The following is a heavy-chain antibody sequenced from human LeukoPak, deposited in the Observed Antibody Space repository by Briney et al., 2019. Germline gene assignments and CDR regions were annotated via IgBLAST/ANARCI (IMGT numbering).Heavy chain of an antibody. V-gene: IGHV5-51*01. J-gene: IGHJ4*02. CDR1: EYSFTNYW. Sequence: RTGESLKISCKGSEYSFTNYWIGWVRQMPGKGLEWMGIIYPGDSDTRYSPSFQGQVTISADKSISTAYLQWSSLKASDTAMYYCARHGDDSSGAFDYWGQGTLVTVSS. CDR2: IYPGDSDT. D-gene: IGHD3-22*01. CDR3: ARHGDDSSGAFDY.